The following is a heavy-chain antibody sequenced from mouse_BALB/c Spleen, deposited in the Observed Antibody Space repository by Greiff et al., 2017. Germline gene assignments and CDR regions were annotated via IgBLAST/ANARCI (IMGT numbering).Heavy chain of an antibody. CDR1: GYAFTNYL. Sequence: VQLQQSGAELVRPGTSVKVSCKASGYAFTNYLIEWVKQRPGQGLEWIGVINPGSGGTNYNEKFKGKATLTADKSSSTAYMQLSSLTSDDSAVYFCARSLYGSTYFDYWGQGTTLTVSS. CDR3: ARSLYGSTYFDY. J-gene: IGHJ2*01. CDR2: INPGSGGT. D-gene: IGHD1-1*01. V-gene: IGHV1-54*01.